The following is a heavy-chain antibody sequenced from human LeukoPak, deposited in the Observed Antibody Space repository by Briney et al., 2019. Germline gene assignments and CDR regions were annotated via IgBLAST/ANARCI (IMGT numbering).Heavy chain of an antibody. CDR3: AKDDSRGSGSSGWFDP. CDR2: ISGSGGST. V-gene: IGHV3-23*01. Sequence: GGSLRLSCAASGFTFSSYAMSWVRQAPGKGLEWVSAISGSGGSTYYADSVKGRFTISRDNSKNTLYLQVYSLRAEDTAIYYCAKDDSRGSGSSGWFDPWGQGTLVTVSS. J-gene: IGHJ5*02. CDR1: GFTFSSYA. D-gene: IGHD3-10*01.